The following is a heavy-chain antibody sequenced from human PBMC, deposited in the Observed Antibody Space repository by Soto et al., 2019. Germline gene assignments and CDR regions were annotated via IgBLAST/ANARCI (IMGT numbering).Heavy chain of an antibody. D-gene: IGHD3-3*01. CDR2: LXXSXXXX. CDR1: GYNFAGYW. CDR3: ARGGVSTRTFDY. V-gene: IGHV5-51*01. Sequence: GASLKISCKGSGYNFAGYWIAWVRQMPGKGLXLMXXLXXSXXXXXYXXSFQGQVTISADKSISSAYLQWSSLRASDTAMYYCARGGVSTRTFDYWGQGTPVTVSS. J-gene: IGHJ4*02.